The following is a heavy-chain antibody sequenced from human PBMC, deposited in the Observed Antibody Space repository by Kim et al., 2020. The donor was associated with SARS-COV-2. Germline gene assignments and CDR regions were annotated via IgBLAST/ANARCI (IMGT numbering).Heavy chain of an antibody. CDR1: EFTFRVYA. D-gene: IGHD1-1*01. J-gene: IGHJ4*01. V-gene: IGHV3-23*01. CDR3: AKDVGSNTLDYFDY. CDR2: ITASGRDT. Sequence: GGSLRLSCAASEFTFRVYAMNWVRQAPGKGLEWVSSITASGRDTYYADSVKGRFSVSRDNSKDILYLQLNNLRGDDTAVYYCAKDVGSNTLDYFDYWG.